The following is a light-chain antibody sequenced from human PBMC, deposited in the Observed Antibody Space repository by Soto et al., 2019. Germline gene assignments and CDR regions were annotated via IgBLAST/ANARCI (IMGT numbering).Light chain of an antibody. CDR2: TNN. CDR1: SSSIGSNS. V-gene: IGLV1-44*01. CDR3: AAWDGSLNVYV. Sequence: QSVLTQPPSASGTAGQRVTISCSGGSSSIGSNSVNWYQQLPRTAPKVLIYTNNQRPSGVPDRFSGSKSGTSASLAISGLQSEDEAYYYCAAWDGSLNVYVFGTGTKLTVL. J-gene: IGLJ1*01.